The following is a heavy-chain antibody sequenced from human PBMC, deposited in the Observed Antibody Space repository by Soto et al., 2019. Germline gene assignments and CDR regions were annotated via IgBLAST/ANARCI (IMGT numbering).Heavy chain of an antibody. V-gene: IGHV1-69*13. Sequence: ASVKVSCKASGGTFTSSAITWVRQAPGQGLEWMGGIIPLFGTANYAQRFQARVTITADESTTTAYMELSSLRSEDTAVYYCARGESVVGDYWGQGTLVTVSS. CDR3: ARGESVVGDY. CDR1: GGTFTSSA. D-gene: IGHD2-15*01. CDR2: IIPLFGTA. J-gene: IGHJ4*02.